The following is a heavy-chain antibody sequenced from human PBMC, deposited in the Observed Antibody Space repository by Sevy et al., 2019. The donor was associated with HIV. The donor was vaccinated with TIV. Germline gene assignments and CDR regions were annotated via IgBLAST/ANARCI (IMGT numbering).Heavy chain of an antibody. D-gene: IGHD6-19*01. CDR2: ISGSGGST. Sequence: QLGGSLRLSCAASGFTFSSYAMSWVRQAPGKGLEWVSAISGSGGSTYYADSVKGRFTISRDNSKNTLYLQMNSLRAEDTAVYYCAKGSNRVAGPLIYYYYYYMDVWGKGTTVTVSS. J-gene: IGHJ6*03. V-gene: IGHV3-23*01. CDR3: AKGSNRVAGPLIYYYYYYMDV. CDR1: GFTFSSYA.